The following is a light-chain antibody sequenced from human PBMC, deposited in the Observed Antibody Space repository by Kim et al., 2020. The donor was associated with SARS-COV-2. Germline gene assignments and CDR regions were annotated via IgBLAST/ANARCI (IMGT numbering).Light chain of an antibody. CDR3: QSYDSSLSGPYV. CDR1: SSNIGAGYD. J-gene: IGLJ1*01. CDR2: GNS. Sequence: QSVLTQPPSVSGAPGQRVTISCTGSSSNIGAGYDVHWYQQLPGTAPKLLIYGNSNRPSGVPDRFSGSKSGTSASLAITGLQAEDEADYYCQSYDSSLSGPYVFGTGTKVTFL. V-gene: IGLV1-40*01.